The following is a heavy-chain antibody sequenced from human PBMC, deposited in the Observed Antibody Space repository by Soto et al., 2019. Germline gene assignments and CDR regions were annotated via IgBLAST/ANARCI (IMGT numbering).Heavy chain of an antibody. V-gene: IGHV3-23*01. J-gene: IGHJ6*02. CDR3: AKDLKGSGSTASYVYGMDV. CDR2: ISRTGGST. Sequence: VQLLESGGGLVQPGGSLRISCAASGFTFSRYAMSWVRQAPGKGLEWVSAISRTGGSTYYGDSLKGWFTISRDNSKNTLYLQMHRLRAEDTGLCYGAKDLKGSGSTASYVYGMDVWGQGTTVTVSS. D-gene: IGHD3-10*01. CDR1: GFTFSRYA.